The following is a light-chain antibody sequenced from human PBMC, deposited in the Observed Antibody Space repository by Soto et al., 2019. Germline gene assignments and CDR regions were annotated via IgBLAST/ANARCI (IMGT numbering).Light chain of an antibody. Sequence: DIQMTQSPSSLSASVGDTVTITCRASQGISNSLAWFQQKPGRVPQFLIYAASTLQPGVPPRFRGSGSGTDFTLTISSLQPDDVATDYCKNYHSDPLTFGTETRVHIK. CDR3: KNYHSDPLT. V-gene: IGKV1-27*01. J-gene: IGKJ3*01. CDR2: AAS. CDR1: QGISNS.